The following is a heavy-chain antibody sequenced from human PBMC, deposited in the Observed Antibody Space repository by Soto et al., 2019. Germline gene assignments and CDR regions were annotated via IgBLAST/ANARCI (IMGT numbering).Heavy chain of an antibody. Sequence: GSLRLSCAASGFTFSDYYMSWIRQAPGKGLEWVSYISSSGSTIYYADSVKGRFTISRDNAKNSLYLQMNSLRAEDTAVYYCARDNLLWFGELLSYYYYYYMDVWGKGTTVTVSS. CDR1: GFTFSDYY. D-gene: IGHD3-10*01. CDR3: ARDNLLWFGELLSYYYYYYMDV. V-gene: IGHV3-11*01. CDR2: ISSSGSTI. J-gene: IGHJ6*03.